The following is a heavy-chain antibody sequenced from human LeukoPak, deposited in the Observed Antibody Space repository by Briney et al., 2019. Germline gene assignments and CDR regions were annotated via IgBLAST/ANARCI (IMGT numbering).Heavy chain of an antibody. CDR2: IYTSGST. D-gene: IGHD6-13*01. CDR3: ARGSSYGGYFDY. V-gene: IGHV4-61*02. Sequence: SQTLSLTCTVSGGSISSGSYYWSWIRQPAGKGLEWIGRIYTSGSTNYNPSLKSRVTISVDTSKNQFSLKLSSVTAADTAVYYCARGSSYGGYFDYWGQGTLVTVSS. CDR1: GGSISSGSYY. J-gene: IGHJ4*02.